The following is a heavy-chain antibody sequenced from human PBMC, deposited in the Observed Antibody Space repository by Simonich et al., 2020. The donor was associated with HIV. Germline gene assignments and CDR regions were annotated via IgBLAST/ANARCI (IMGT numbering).Heavy chain of an antibody. CDR3: ARDLDTSGWSAWFDP. CDR1: GGSFSTYV. CDR2: IFPMFGTA. D-gene: IGHD6-19*01. Sequence: GAEVKKPGSSVKVSCKASGGSFSTYVISWVRQAPGQGLEWMGGIFPMFGTANYAQKFQGRVTITRDTSASTAYMELSSLRSEDTAVYYCARDLDTSGWSAWFDPWGQGTLVTVSS. V-gene: IGHV1-69*05. J-gene: IGHJ5*02.